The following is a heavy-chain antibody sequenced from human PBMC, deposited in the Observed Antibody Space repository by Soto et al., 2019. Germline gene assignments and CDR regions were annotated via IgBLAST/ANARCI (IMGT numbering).Heavy chain of an antibody. V-gene: IGHV3-48*03. CDR3: ARDRYGSGSPTYDY. J-gene: IGHJ4*02. Sequence: GGSLRLSCAASGFTFSSYEMNWVRQAPGKGLEWGSYISSSGSTIYYADSVKGRFTISRDNAKNSLYLQMNSLRAEDTAVYYCARDRYGSGSPTYDYWCQGTLVNVS. D-gene: IGHD3-10*01. CDR1: GFTFSSYE. CDR2: ISSSGSTI.